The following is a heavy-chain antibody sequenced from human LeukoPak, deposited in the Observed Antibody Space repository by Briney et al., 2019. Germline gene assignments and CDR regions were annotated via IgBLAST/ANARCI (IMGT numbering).Heavy chain of an antibody. CDR3: ARPKGQWLVDC. D-gene: IGHD6-19*01. CDR2: ISSSSKYI. V-gene: IGHV3-21*01. CDR1: GFTFSSYG. Sequence: GGSLRLSCAASGFTFSSYGMNWVRQAPGKGLEWVSSISSSSKYIYYADSVKGRFTISRDNAKSSLYLQMNSLRAEDTAVYYCARPKGQWLVDCWGPGTLVTVSS. J-gene: IGHJ4*02.